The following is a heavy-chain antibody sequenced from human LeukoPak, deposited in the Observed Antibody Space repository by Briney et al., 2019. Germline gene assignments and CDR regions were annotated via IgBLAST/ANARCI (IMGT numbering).Heavy chain of an antibody. CDR1: GFTFSGFW. CDR2: IKQDGSEK. J-gene: IGHJ4*02. V-gene: IGHV3-7*03. D-gene: IGHD6-19*01. Sequence: GGSLRLSCAASGFTFSGFWMSWVRQTPGKGLEWVANIKQDGSEKYYVDSVKGRFTISRDNAKNSLYLQMNSLRAEDTAVYYCGEGWYGWGQGTLVTVSS. CDR3: GEGWYG.